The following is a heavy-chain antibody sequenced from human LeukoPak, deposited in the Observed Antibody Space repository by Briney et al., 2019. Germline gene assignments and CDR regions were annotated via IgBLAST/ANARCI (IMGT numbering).Heavy chain of an antibody. CDR2: INPNSGGT. V-gene: IGHV1-2*02. Sequence: ASVKVSCKASGYTFTGYYMHWVRQAPGQGLEWMGWINPNSGGTNYAQKFQGRGTMTRDTSTSTAYMELSRMRSDDTAVYYCARGPSGRDCYIGSYYYYYYVDVWGKGTTVTVSS. J-gene: IGHJ6*03. D-gene: IGHD5-24*01. CDR1: GYTFTGYY. CDR3: ARGPSGRDCYIGSYYYYYYVDV.